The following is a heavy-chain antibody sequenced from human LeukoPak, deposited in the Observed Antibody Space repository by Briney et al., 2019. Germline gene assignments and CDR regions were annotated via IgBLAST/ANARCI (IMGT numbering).Heavy chain of an antibody. Sequence: ASVKVSCKASGYTFTSYGISWVRQAPGQGLEWMGWINPNSGGTNYAQKFQGWVTMTRDTSISTAYMELSRLRPDDTAVYYCARDIVVSKEGYYYYYGMDVWGQGTTVTVSS. J-gene: IGHJ6*02. CDR3: ARDIVVSKEGYYYYYGMDV. CDR2: INPNSGGT. CDR1: GYTFTSYG. D-gene: IGHD3-22*01. V-gene: IGHV1-2*04.